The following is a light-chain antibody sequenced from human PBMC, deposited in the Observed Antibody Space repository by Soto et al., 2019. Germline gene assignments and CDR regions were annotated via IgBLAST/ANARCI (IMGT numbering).Light chain of an antibody. Sequence: EIVLTQSPGTLSLSPGERATLSCRASQSVSSSYLAWYQQKPGQAPRLLIYGASSRATGIPDRFSGSGSGTDFTLNISRVEPEDFAVYYCQKYGSSTLNFGPGNKVDIK. CDR1: QSVSSSY. CDR3: QKYGSSTLN. V-gene: IGKV3-20*01. J-gene: IGKJ3*01. CDR2: GAS.